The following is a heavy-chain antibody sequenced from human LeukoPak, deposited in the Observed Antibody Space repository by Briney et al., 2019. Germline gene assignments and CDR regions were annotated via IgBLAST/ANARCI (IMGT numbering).Heavy chain of an antibody. CDR2: ISSSGSTI. D-gene: IGHD6-13*01. CDR3: ARGIGSSSWPLAL. J-gene: IGHJ4*02. CDR1: GFTFSSYE. V-gene: IGHV3-48*03. Sequence: AGGSLRLSCAASGFTFSSYEMNWVRQAPGKGLEWVSYISSSGSTIYYADSVKGRFTISRDNAKNSLYLQMNSLRAEDTAVYYCARGIGSSSWPLALWGQGTLVIVSS.